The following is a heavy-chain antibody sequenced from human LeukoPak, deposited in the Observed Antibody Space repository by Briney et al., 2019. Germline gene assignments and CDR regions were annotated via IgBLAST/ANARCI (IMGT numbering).Heavy chain of an antibody. Sequence: SETLSLTCTVSGGSISSYYWSWIRQPPGKGLEWIGYIYYSGSTNYNPSLKSRVTISVDTSKNQFSLKLSSVTAADTVVYYCARVHPIYPLYYFDYWGQGTLVTVSS. V-gene: IGHV4-59*01. D-gene: IGHD5/OR15-5a*01. CDR2: IYYSGST. J-gene: IGHJ4*02. CDR3: ARVHPIYPLYYFDY. CDR1: GGSISSYY.